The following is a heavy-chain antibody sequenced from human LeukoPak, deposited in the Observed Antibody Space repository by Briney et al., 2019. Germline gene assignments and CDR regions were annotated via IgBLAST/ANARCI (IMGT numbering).Heavy chain of an antibody. Sequence: TLSLTCTVSGGSISSYYWSWIRQPPGKALEWLALIYWDDDKRYSPSLKSRLTITKDTSKNQVVLTMTNMDPVDTATYYCAHSYREDWFDPWGQGTLVTVSS. CDR1: GGSISSYYW. D-gene: IGHD1-26*01. J-gene: IGHJ5*02. CDR3: AHSYREDWFDP. CDR2: IYWDDDK. V-gene: IGHV2-5*08.